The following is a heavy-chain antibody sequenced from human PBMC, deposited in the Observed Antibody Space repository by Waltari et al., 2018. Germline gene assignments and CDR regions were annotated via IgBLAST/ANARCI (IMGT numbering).Heavy chain of an antibody. CDR1: GVTFSSYA. CDR2: IICIFGTG. Sequence: QVQLVQSGADVKKPVSSVKISCKASGVTFSSYALSWVRQAPGQGLEWMGGIICIFGTGNYEQKFQGRVTITADESTSTAYMELSSLRSEDTAVNYCAIDPYYYGSGSYLFDYWGQGTLVTVSS. CDR3: AIDPYYYGSGSYLFDY. J-gene: IGHJ4*02. D-gene: IGHD3-10*01. V-gene: IGHV1-69*01.